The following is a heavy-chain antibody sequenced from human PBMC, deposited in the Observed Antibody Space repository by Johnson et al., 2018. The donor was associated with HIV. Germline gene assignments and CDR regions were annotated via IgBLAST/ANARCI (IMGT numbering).Heavy chain of an antibody. V-gene: IGHV3-30*03. D-gene: IGHD5-24*01. Sequence: QVQLVESGGGVVQPGRSLRLSCAASGFTFSYYGIHWVRQAPGKGLEWVAVISYAGSDKYYSDSLKGRFTISRDNSKNTLYLQMNSLRPEDTAVYFCAREKGMTTIRDAFDIWGQGTMGTVSS. J-gene: IGHJ3*02. CDR3: AREKGMTTIRDAFDI. CDR1: GFTFSYYG. CDR2: ISYAGSDK.